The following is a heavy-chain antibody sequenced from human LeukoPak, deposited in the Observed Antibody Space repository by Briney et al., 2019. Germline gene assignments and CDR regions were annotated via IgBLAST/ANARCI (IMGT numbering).Heavy chain of an antibody. Sequence: EASVKVSCKASGYTFTSYDINWVRQAPGQGLEWMGRIIPILGIANYAQKFQGRVTITADKSTSTAYMELSSLRSEDTAVYYCARDHDWFDPWGQGTLVTVSS. J-gene: IGHJ5*02. CDR3: ARDHDWFDP. CDR1: GYTFTSYD. CDR2: IIPILGIA. V-gene: IGHV1-69*04.